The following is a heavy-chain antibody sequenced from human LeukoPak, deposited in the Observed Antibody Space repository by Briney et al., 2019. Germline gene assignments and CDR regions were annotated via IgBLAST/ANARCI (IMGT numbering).Heavy chain of an antibody. CDR3: ARERSGYSLFDY. CDR1: GYSISSTYY. Sequence: PSETLSLTCIVSGYSISSTYYWGWIRQPPGKGLEWIGSIYHSGSTYYNPFLKSRVTISVDTSKNQFSLKLSSVTAADTAVYYCARERSGYSLFDYWGQGTLVTVSS. V-gene: IGHV4-38-2*02. CDR2: IYHSGST. J-gene: IGHJ4*02. D-gene: IGHD3-22*01.